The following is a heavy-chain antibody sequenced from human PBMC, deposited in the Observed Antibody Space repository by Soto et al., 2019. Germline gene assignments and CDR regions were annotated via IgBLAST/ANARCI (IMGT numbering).Heavy chain of an antibody. CDR3: ARGADTAMGYDAFDI. V-gene: IGHV1-8*01. CDR2: MNPNSGNT. CDR1: GYTFTSYD. D-gene: IGHD5-18*01. J-gene: IGHJ3*02. Sequence: ASVKVSCKASGYTFTSYDINWVRQATGQGLEWMGCMNPNSGNTGYAQKFQGRVTMTRNTSISTAYMELSSLRSEDTAVYYCARGADTAMGYDAFDIWGQGTLVTVSS.